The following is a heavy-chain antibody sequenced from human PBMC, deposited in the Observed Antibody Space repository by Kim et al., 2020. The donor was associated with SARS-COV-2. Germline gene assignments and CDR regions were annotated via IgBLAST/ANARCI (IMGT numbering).Heavy chain of an antibody. CDR2: IYPGDSDT. CDR3: ARLGGSYSRGWYFDL. CDR1: GYSFTSYW. J-gene: IGHJ2*01. Sequence: GESLKISCKGSGYSFTSYWIGWVRQMPGKGLEWMGIIYPGDSDTRYSPSFQGQVTISADKSISTAYLQWSSLKASDTAMYYCARLGGSYSRGWYFDLWGRGTLVTVSS. D-gene: IGHD1-26*01. V-gene: IGHV5-51*01.